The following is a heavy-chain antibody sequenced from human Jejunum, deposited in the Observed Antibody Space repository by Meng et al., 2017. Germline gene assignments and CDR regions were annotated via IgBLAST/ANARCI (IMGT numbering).Heavy chain of an antibody. J-gene: IGHJ4*02. V-gene: IGHV4-38-2*01. CDR1: GYSISSGYY. Sequence: SDTLSLTCAVSGYSISSGYYWGWIRQPPGKGLEWIGSIYHSGSTYYNSSLKSRVTISVDTSKNQFSLKLSSVTAADTAVYYCARGIAVGPPDYWGQGTLVTVSS. D-gene: IGHD6-19*01. CDR3: ARGIAVGPPDY. CDR2: IYHSGST.